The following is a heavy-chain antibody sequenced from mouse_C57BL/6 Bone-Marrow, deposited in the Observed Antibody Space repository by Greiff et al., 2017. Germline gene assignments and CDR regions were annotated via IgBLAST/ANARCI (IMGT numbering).Heavy chain of an antibody. Sequence: VPLVESGPGLVAPSQSLSITCTVSGFSLTSYGVHWVRQPPGKGLEWLVVIWSDGSTNYNSALKSRLSFRTDNSKSQVFLKMNRLQTDDTAMYYCARHEDPTTVVGAMDYWGQGTAVTVSS. CDR3: ARHEDPTTVVGAMDY. V-gene: IGHV2-6-1*01. CDR2: IWSDGST. J-gene: IGHJ4*01. D-gene: IGHD1-1*01. CDR1: GFSLTSYG.